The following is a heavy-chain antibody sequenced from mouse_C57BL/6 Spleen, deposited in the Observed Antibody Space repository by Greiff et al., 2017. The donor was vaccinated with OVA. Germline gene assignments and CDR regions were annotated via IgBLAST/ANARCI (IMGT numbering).Heavy chain of an antibody. CDR2: INPSTGGT. V-gene: IGHV1-42*01. D-gene: IGHD1-1*01. CDR3: ARGITTVAY. Sequence: EVQLQQSGPELVKPGASVKISCKASGYSFTGYYMNWVKQSPEKSLEWIGGINPSTGGTTYNQKFKAKATLTVDKSSSTAYMQLKSLTSEDSAVYYCARGITTVAYWGQGTLVTVSA. CDR1: GYSFTGYY. J-gene: IGHJ3*01.